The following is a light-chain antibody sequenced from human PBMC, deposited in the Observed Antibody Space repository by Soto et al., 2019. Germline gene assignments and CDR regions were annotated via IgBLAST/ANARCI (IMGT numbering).Light chain of an antibody. V-gene: IGLV2-23*01. CDR2: EGN. CDR1: SSDVGTYNL. CDR3: SSYVGSGTYLV. J-gene: IGLJ2*01. Sequence: QSVLTQTASVSGSPGQSITISCTGTSSDVGTYNLVSWYQQHPGNAPKLMIYEGNKRPSGVSNRFSGSKSGNTASLTISGLQAEDEGDYYCSSYVGSGTYLVFGGGTQLTVL.